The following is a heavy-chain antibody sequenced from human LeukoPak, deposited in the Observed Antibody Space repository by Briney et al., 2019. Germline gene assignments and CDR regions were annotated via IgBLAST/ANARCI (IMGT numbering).Heavy chain of an antibody. Sequence: PGGSLRLSCAASGFTFSSYWMSWVRQAPGKGLEWVANIKQDGSEKYYVDSVKGRFTISRDNAKNSLYLQMNSLRAEDTAVYYCARDSIWFGERWFDPWGQGTLVTVSS. J-gene: IGHJ5*02. CDR2: IKQDGSEK. V-gene: IGHV3-7*01. CDR1: GFTFSSYW. CDR3: ARDSIWFGERWFDP. D-gene: IGHD3-10*01.